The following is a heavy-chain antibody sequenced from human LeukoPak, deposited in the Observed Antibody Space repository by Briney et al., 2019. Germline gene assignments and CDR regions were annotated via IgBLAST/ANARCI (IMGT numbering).Heavy chain of an antibody. J-gene: IGHJ4*02. CDR3: ARVYGRALDR. CDR1: GYTFTAYW. D-gene: IGHD4-17*01. V-gene: IGHV5-51*01. Sequence: GESLKISCESSGYTFTAYWIAWVRQMPGKGLEWMGIIYLRDSDTRYSPSFQGQVTISVDKSISTAYLQWSSLKASDTAMYHCARVYGRALDRWGQGTLVTVSS. CDR2: IYLRDSDT.